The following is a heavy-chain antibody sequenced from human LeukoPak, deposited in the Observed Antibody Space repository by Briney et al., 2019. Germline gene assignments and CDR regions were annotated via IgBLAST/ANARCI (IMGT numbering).Heavy chain of an antibody. CDR2: IYYSGST. Sequence: SETLSLTCTVSGGSISSYYWSWIRQPPGKGLEWIGYIYYSGSTNYNPSLKSRLTITVDTSKNQFSLKLSSVTAADTAVYDCARHSAPTMVRGVNYYYYYMDVWGKGTTVTVSS. V-gene: IGHV4-59*08. D-gene: IGHD3-10*01. CDR3: ARHSAPTMVRGVNYYYYYMDV. CDR1: GGSISSYY. J-gene: IGHJ6*03.